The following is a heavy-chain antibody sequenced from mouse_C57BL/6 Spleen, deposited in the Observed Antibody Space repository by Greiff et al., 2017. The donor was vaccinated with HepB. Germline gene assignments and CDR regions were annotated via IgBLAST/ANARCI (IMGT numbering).Heavy chain of an antibody. Sequence: VQLKESGPGLVKPSQSLSLTCSVTGYSITSGYYWNWIRQFPGNKLEWMGYISYDGSNNYNPSLKNRISITRDTSKNQFFLKLNSVTTEDTATYYCARGGTTVVATDYYAMDYWGQGTSVTVSS. CDR3: ARGGTTVVATDYYAMDY. J-gene: IGHJ4*01. V-gene: IGHV3-6*01. CDR1: GYSITSGYY. D-gene: IGHD1-1*01. CDR2: ISYDGSN.